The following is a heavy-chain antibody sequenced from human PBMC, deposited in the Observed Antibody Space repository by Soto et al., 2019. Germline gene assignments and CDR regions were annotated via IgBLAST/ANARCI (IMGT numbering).Heavy chain of an antibody. CDR2: TYYRSKWYN. D-gene: IGHD6-13*01. Sequence: SQTLSLTCVISGDSVSSNSAAWNWIRQSPSRGLEWLGRTYYRSKWYNDYAVSVKSRITINPDTSKNQFSLQLNSVTPEDTAVYYCARDQEGSSSWYFFYGMDVLGQGTTVTASS. CDR1: GDSVSSNSAA. J-gene: IGHJ6*02. V-gene: IGHV6-1*01. CDR3: ARDQEGSSSWYFFYGMDV.